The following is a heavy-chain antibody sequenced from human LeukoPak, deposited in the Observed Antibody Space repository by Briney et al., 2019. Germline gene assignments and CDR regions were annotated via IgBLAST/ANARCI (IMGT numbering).Heavy chain of an antibody. V-gene: IGHV1-2*02. CDR3: VQDLVVGATVLLDY. Sequence: ASVKVSCKASGYTFTGYYMHWVRQAPGQGLEWMGWINPNSGGTNYAQKFQGRVTMTRDTSISTAYMELSRLRSDDTAVYYCVQDLVVGATVLLDYWGQGTLVTVSS. CDR1: GYTFTGYY. CDR2: INPNSGGT. J-gene: IGHJ4*02. D-gene: IGHD1-26*01.